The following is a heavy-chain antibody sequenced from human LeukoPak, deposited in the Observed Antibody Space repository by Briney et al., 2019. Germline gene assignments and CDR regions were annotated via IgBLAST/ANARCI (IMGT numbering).Heavy chain of an antibody. Sequence: SETLPLTCTVSGGSISSYYWSWIRQPAGKGLEWIGRIYTSGSTNYNPSLKSRVTMSVDTSKNQFSLKLSSVTAADTAVYYCAVLRFLEWLPDSPYFDLWGRGTLVTVSS. D-gene: IGHD3-3*01. CDR1: GGSISSYY. J-gene: IGHJ2*01. CDR3: AVLRFLEWLPDSPYFDL. CDR2: IYTSGST. V-gene: IGHV4-4*07.